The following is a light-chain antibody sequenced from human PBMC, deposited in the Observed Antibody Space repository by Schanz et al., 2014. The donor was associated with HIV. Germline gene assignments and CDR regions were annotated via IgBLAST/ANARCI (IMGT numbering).Light chain of an antibody. CDR3: QQYNTYSPT. J-gene: IGKJ1*01. CDR1: QTIGRW. Sequence: DIQMTQFPSTLSASVGDRVTITCRASQTIGRWLAWYQQKPGKAPKLLIYESSILESGVPSRFSGSGSGTEFTLTISSLQPDDFATYCCQQYNTYSPTFGQGTKVEV. V-gene: IGKV1-5*03. CDR2: ESS.